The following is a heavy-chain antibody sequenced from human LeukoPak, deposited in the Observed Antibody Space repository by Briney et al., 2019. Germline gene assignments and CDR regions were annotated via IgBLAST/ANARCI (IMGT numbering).Heavy chain of an antibody. V-gene: IGHV3-48*03. CDR2: ISSSGSTI. D-gene: IGHD1-1*01. J-gene: IGHJ4*02. CDR3: ARDPRSKGTLGNYLDY. Sequence: GGSLRLSCAASGFTFSSYEMNWVRQAPGKGLEWVSYISSSGSTIYYADSVKGRFTISRDNAKNSLYLQMNSLRADDTAVYYCARDPRSKGTLGNYLDYWGQGTLVTVSS. CDR1: GFTFSSYE.